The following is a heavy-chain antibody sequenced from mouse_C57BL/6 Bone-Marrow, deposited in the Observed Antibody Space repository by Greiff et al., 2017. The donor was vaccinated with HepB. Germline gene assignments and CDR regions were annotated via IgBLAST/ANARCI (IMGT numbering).Heavy chain of an antibody. CDR3: ARGGMADYAMDY. J-gene: IGHJ4*01. CDR1: GYTFTSYW. D-gene: IGHD2-3*01. CDR2: IYPGSGST. V-gene: IGHV1-55*01. Sequence: QVQLQQPGAELVKPGASVKMSCKASGYTFTSYWITWVKQRPGQGLEWIGDIYPGSGSTNYNEKFKSKATLTVDTSSSTAYMQLSSLTSEDAAVYYCARGGMADYAMDYWGQGTSVTVSS.